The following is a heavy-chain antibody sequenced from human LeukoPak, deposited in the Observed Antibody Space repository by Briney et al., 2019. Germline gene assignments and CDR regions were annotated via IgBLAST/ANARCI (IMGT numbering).Heavy chain of an antibody. J-gene: IGHJ6*03. CDR2: IRYDGSNK. Sequence: PGGSLRLSXAASGFTFSSYGMHWVRQAPGKGLEWAAFIRYDGSNKYYADSVKGRFTISRDNSKNTLYLQMNSLRAEDTAVYYCAKDLFEWSHYYYYYMDVWGKGTTVTVSS. V-gene: IGHV3-30*02. D-gene: IGHD3-3*01. CDR3: AKDLFEWSHYYYYYMDV. CDR1: GFTFSSYG.